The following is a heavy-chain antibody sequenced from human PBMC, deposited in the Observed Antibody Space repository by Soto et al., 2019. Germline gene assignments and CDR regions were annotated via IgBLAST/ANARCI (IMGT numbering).Heavy chain of an antibody. V-gene: IGHV3-53*01. Sequence: EVQLVESGGGLIQPGGSLRLSCAASEFTVSSDYMSWVRKAPGKGLEWVSVIYASGSTYYADSVKGRFTISRDSSKNTLYLQMDSLRAEDTAVYFCARLSTIRGEYCFAYWGQGTLVTVSS. CDR3: ARLSTIRGEYCFAY. CDR1: EFTVSSDY. D-gene: IGHD5-12*01. J-gene: IGHJ4*02. CDR2: IYASGST.